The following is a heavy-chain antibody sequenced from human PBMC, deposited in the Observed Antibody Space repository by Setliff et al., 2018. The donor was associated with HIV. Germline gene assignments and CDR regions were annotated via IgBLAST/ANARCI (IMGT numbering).Heavy chain of an antibody. CDR2: IYHSGST. J-gene: IGHJ1*01. CDR1: GYSISSGFY. Sequence: PSETLSLTCAVSGYSISSGFYWGWIRQPPGKGLEWIGTIYHSGSTYYNPSLKSRVTTSVDTSKNQFSLKVSSVTAADTAVYYCARQSSGSPEYFQHWGQGTLVTVSS. V-gene: IGHV4-38-2*01. D-gene: IGHD1-26*01. CDR3: ARQSSGSPEYFQH.